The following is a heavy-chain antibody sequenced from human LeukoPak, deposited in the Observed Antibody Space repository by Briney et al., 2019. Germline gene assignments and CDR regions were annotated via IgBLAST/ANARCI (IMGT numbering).Heavy chain of an antibody. D-gene: IGHD3-9*01. CDR3: ASMRVLRYFDWLLHC. CDR1: GFTFSSYA. CDR2: ISGSGGST. V-gene: IGHV3-23*01. Sequence: GGSLRLSCAASGFTFSSYAMSWVRQAPGKGLEWVSAISGSGGSTYYADSVKGRFTISRDNSKNTLYLQMNSLRAEDTAVYYCASMRVLRYFDWLLHCWGQGTLVTVSS. J-gene: IGHJ4*02.